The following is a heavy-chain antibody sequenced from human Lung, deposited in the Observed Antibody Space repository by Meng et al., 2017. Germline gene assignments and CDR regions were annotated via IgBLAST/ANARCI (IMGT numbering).Heavy chain of an antibody. D-gene: IGHD3-22*01. CDR1: GFTFSSYS. CDR2: ISSSSSYI. Sequence: GESLKISCAASGFTFSSYSMNWVRQAPGKGLEWVSSISSSSSYIYYADSVKGRFTISRDNAKNSLYLQMNSLRAEDTAVYYCARSHYYDSSGYPNPFDYWGQGTLVPSPQ. J-gene: IGHJ4*02. V-gene: IGHV3-21*01. CDR3: ARSHYYDSSGYPNPFDY.